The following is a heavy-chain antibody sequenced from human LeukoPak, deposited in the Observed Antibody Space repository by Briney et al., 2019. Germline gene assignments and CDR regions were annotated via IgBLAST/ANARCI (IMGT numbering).Heavy chain of an antibody. D-gene: IGHD1-26*01. CDR2: IYPGDSGP. Sequence: GESLKISCKVSGYSFTNYCIGWVRQMPGKGLEWMGIIYPGDSGPTYSLSFQGQVTISVDKSISTAYLQWSSLQASDTALYYCGMSGDRVPLQDDVFDVWGQGTMVTVST. CDR1: GYSFTNYC. V-gene: IGHV5-51*01. J-gene: IGHJ3*01. CDR3: GMSGDRVPLQDDVFDV.